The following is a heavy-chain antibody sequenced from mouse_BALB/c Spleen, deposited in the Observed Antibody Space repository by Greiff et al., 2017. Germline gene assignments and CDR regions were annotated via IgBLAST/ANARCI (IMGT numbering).Heavy chain of an antibody. CDR3: ATLTTAY. Sequence: DVMLVESGGGLVQPGGSRKLSCAASGFTFSSFGMHWVRQAPEKGLEWVAYISSGSSTIYYADTVKGRFTISRDNPKNTLFLQMTSLRSEDTAMYYCATLTTAYWGQGTLVTVSA. CDR1: GFTFSSFG. J-gene: IGHJ3*01. CDR2: ISSGSSTI. D-gene: IGHD1-1*01. V-gene: IGHV5-17*02.